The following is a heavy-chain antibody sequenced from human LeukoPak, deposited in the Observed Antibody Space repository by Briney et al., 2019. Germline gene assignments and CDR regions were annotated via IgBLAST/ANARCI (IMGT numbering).Heavy chain of an antibody. V-gene: IGHV3-11*05. CDR3: ATDRGYSTFDI. CDR1: GFTFSDYY. J-gene: IGHJ3*02. D-gene: IGHD5-18*01. CDR2: IYPTSGYT. Sequence: GGSLRLSCAASGFTFSDYYMSWIRQTPGKGLEWLSYIYPTSGYTPYADSVRGRFTISRDNAKNLLYLQMNSLRAEDTAVYYCATDRGYSTFDIWGQGTMVAVS.